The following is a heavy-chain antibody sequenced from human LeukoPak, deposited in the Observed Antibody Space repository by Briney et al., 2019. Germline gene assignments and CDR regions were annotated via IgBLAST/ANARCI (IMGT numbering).Heavy chain of an antibody. CDR2: FHTDGGT. CDR3: ARGSGPGVTTIDS. D-gene: IGHD4-17*01. CDR1: GFTFSSYD. J-gene: IGHJ4*02. Sequence: PGGSLRLSCAASGFTFSSYDMHWVRQAPGEGLEWVSAFHTDGGTYYLDSVKGRFTISGEDAKNSLYLQMNTLRAGDTAVYYCARGSGPGVTTIDSWGQGTLVIVSS. V-gene: IGHV3-13*01.